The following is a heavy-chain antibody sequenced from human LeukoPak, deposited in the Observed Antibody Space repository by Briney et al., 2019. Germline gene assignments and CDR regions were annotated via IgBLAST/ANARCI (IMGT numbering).Heavy chain of an antibody. V-gene: IGHV3-7*05. CDR1: GFTFSAYA. D-gene: IGHD6-6*01. Sequence: GGSLRLSCAASGFTFSAYAMVGARQAPGKGLEWVANIKEDGSEKYYVDSVKGRLTISRDNAKNSLYLQMNSLRAEDTAVYYCSSQYASSSNYWGQGTLVTVSS. J-gene: IGHJ4*02. CDR3: SSQYASSSNY. CDR2: IKEDGSEK.